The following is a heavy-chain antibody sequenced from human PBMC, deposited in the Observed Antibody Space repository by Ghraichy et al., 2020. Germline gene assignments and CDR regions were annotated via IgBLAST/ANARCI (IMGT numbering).Heavy chain of an antibody. CDR3: AHSDCGGAGDEWFHY. J-gene: IGHJ4*02. CDR1: GFSLSTGEVS. V-gene: IGHV2-5*01. CDR2: IYWNADT. D-gene: IGHD2-21*01. Sequence: SGPTLVKPTQTLTLTCTFSGFSLSTGEVSVGWFRQPPGKALEWLGIIYWNADTRSSPSLKSRLTITKDASKNQVVLTMTSMDPVDTGTYYCAHSDCGGAGDEWFHYWGQGTLVTVSS.